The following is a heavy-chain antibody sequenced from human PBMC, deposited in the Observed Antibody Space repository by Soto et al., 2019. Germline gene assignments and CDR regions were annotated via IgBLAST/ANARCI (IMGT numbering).Heavy chain of an antibody. J-gene: IGHJ6*02. CDR2: IRSKAYGGTT. CDR1: GFTFGDYA. Sequence: PGGSLRLSCTASGFTFGDYAMSRVRQAPGKGLEWVGFIRSKAYGGTTEYAASVKGRFTISRDDSKSIAYLQMNSLKTEDTAVYYCTREGTYGSGSYYKGNYYYYGMDVWGQGTTVTVSS. CDR3: TREGTYGSGSYYKGNYYYYGMDV. D-gene: IGHD3-10*01. V-gene: IGHV3-49*04.